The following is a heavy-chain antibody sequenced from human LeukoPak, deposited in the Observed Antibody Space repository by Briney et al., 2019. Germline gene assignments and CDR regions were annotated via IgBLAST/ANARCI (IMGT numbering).Heavy chain of an antibody. CDR3: ASIRGVFGY. D-gene: IGHD3-10*01. Sequence: GGSLRLSCAASGFTFSSYSMNWVRQAPGKGLEWVGRTKDKAYSYTTEYAASVKGRFTISRDDSKNLVYLQMNSLKTEDTAVYYCASIRGVFGYWGQGILVTVSS. CDR1: GFTFSSYS. J-gene: IGHJ4*02. V-gene: IGHV3-72*01. CDR2: TKDKAYSYTT.